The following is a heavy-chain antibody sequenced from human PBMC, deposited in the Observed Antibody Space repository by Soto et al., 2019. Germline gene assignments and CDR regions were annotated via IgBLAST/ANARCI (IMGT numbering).Heavy chain of an antibody. D-gene: IGHD6-19*01. Sequence: PGGSLRLSCAASGFTFSNYAMSWVRQAPGKGLEWVSAISGDSGSTFYADSVKGRFTISRDNSKNTVYLQLNSLRAEDTAVYYCSKGIAVAGTLTHDYWGQGTLVTVSS. CDR3: SKGIAVAGTLTHDY. CDR1: GFTFSNYA. J-gene: IGHJ4*02. V-gene: IGHV3-23*01. CDR2: ISGDSGST.